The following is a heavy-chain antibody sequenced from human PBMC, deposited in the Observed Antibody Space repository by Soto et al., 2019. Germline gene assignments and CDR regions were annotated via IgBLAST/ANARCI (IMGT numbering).Heavy chain of an antibody. CDR1: GGTFSSYA. V-gene: IGHV1-69*13. D-gene: IGHD3-22*01. J-gene: IGHJ6*02. CDR2: IIPIFGTA. CDR3: ARPGYDSSDYYYGMDV. Sequence: GASVKVSCKASGGTFSSYAISWVRQAPGQGLEWMGGIIPIFGTANYAQKFQGRVTITADESTSTAYMELSSLRSGDTAVYYCARPGYDSSDYYYGMDVWGQGTTVTVSS.